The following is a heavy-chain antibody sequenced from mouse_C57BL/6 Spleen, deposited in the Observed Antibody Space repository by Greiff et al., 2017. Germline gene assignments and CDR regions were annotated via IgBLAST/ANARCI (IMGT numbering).Heavy chain of an antibody. CDR2: IYPGSGNT. D-gene: IGHD1-1*01. J-gene: IGHJ4*01. Sequence: QVQLKQSGPELVKPGASVKISCKASGYSFTSYYIHWVKQRPGQGLEWIGWIYPGSGNTKYHEKFKGKATLTADPSSSTAYMQLSSLTSEDSAVYYCARYYGSSYVYAMDYWGQGTSVTVSS. CDR3: ARYYGSSYVYAMDY. V-gene: IGHV1-66*01. CDR1: GYSFTSYY.